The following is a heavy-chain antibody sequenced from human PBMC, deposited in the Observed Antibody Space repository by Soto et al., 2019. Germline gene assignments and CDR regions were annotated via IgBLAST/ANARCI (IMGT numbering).Heavy chain of an antibody. V-gene: IGHV1-8*01. CDR1: GYPFTSYD. D-gene: IGHD2-15*01. CDR3: ARIDCSGGSCLNWFDP. Sequence: QVQLVQSGAEVKKPGASVKVSCKASGYPFTSYDINWVRQATGQGLEWMGWRNPNSGNTGYDQKFQGRVTMTRNTSISTAYMELSSLRSEDTAVYYCARIDCSGGSCLNWFDPWGQGTLVTVSS. CDR2: RNPNSGNT. J-gene: IGHJ5*02.